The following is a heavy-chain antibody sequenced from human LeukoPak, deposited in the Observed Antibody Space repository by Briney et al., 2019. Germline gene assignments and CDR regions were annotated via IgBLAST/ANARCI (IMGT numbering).Heavy chain of an antibody. V-gene: IGHV1-69*13. J-gene: IGHJ4*02. CDR3: ALSRRGYSYGPLDY. D-gene: IGHD5-18*01. CDR1: GGTFSSYA. CDR2: IIPIFGTA. Sequence: SVKVSCKAPGGTFSSYAISWVRQAPGQGLEWMGGIIPIFGTANYAQKFQGRVTITADESTSTAYMELSSLRSEDTAVYYCALSRRGYSYGPLDYWGQGTLVTVSS.